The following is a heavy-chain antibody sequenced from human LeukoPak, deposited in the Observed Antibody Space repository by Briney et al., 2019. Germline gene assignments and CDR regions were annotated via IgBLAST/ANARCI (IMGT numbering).Heavy chain of an antibody. V-gene: IGHV3-48*04. Sequence: GGSLRLSCTASGFTFGSYSMNWVRQAPGKGLEWVSYISSGSSTIYYADSMKGRFTISRDNAKNSLYLQMNSLRAEDTAVYYCARIVAGTFDFDYWGQGTLVTVSS. D-gene: IGHD6-19*01. CDR1: GFTFGSYS. CDR3: ARIVAGTFDFDY. J-gene: IGHJ4*02. CDR2: ISSGSSTI.